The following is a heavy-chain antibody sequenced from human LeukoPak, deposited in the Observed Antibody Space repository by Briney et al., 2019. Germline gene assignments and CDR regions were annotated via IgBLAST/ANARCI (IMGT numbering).Heavy chain of an antibody. D-gene: IGHD6-6*01. J-gene: IGHJ4*02. Sequence: ASVKVSCKASGYTFTSYGISWVRQAPGQGLEWMGWISAYNGNTNYAQKLQGRVTMTTDTSTSTAYMELRSLRSDDTAVYYCARPVVQQLEAYYFDYWGQGTLVTVSS. V-gene: IGHV1-18*01. CDR2: ISAYNGNT. CDR3: ARPVVQQLEAYYFDY. CDR1: GYTFTSYG.